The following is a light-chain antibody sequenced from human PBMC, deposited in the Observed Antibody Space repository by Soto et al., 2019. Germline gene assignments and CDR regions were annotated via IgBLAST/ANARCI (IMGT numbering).Light chain of an antibody. CDR3: SSAADHNLI. J-gene: IGLJ2*01. V-gene: IGLV3-27*01. CDR1: ILSKKY. CDR2: KDN. Sequence: SYELTQPSSVSVSPGQTARITCSGDILSKKYARWFQQKPGQAPVLVIYKDNERPSAIPERFSGSSSGTIVTLTISGAQVEDEADYYCSSAADHNLIFGGGTKLTVL.